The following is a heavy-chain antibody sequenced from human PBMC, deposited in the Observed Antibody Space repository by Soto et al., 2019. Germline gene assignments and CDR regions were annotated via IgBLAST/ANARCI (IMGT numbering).Heavy chain of an antibody. J-gene: IGHJ6*02. CDR1: GYTFTSYA. CDR2: INAGNGNT. D-gene: IGHD5-12*01. V-gene: IGHV1-3*01. CDR3: ARYSANQGEWLHYYGMDV. Sequence: GASVKVSCKASGYTFTSYAMHWVRQAPGQRLEWMGWINAGNGNTKYSQKFQGRVTITRDTSASTAYMELSSLRSEDTAVYYCARYSANQGEWLHYYGMDVWGQGTTVTVSS.